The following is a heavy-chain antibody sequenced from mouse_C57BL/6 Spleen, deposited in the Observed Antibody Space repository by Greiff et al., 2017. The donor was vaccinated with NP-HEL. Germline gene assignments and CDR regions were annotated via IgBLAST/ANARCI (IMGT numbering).Heavy chain of an antibody. CDR1: GFTFSSYA. CDR2: ISSGGDYI. V-gene: IGHV5-9-1*02. J-gene: IGHJ4*01. Sequence: EVHLVESGEGLVKPGGSLKLSCAASGFTFSSYAMSWVRQTPEKRLEWVAYISSGGDYIYYADTVKGRFTISRDNARNTLYLQMSSLKSEDTAMYYCTRGYYGSSWYAMDYWGQGTSVTVSS. CDR3: TRGYYGSSWYAMDY. D-gene: IGHD1-1*01.